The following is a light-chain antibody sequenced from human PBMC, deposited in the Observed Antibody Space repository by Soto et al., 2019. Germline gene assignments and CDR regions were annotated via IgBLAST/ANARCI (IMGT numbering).Light chain of an antibody. V-gene: IGKV3-15*01. CDR1: QYILTS. CDR3: HQHHNWPRT. CDR2: DAS. Sequence: EIVLTQSPATLSLSPGDRVTLSCRASQYILTSLAWYQQKPGQAPRLLIYDASTRATGIPARFSGSGSGTEFTLTISNLQSEDFALYYCHQHHNWPRTFGQGTKVDNK. J-gene: IGKJ1*01.